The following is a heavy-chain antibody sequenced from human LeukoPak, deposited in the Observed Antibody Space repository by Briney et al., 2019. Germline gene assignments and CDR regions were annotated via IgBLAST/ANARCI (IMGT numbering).Heavy chain of an antibody. Sequence: ASVTVSCTASGYTFTNYAVHWVRQAPGQRLEWMGWINAGNGKTNYSQKFQVRVTLTRDTSASTVYMELSSLRSEDTAVYYCARGYYDLLTGHVVTYYFDYWGQGTLVTVSS. CDR2: INAGNGKT. V-gene: IGHV1-3*01. CDR1: GYTFTNYA. J-gene: IGHJ4*02. D-gene: IGHD3-9*01. CDR3: ARGYYDLLTGHVVTYYFDY.